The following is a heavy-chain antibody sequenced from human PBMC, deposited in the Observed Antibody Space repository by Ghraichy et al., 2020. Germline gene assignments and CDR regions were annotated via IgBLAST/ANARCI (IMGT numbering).Heavy chain of an antibody. CDR3: AAPPPCNSTNVYTKSDAFDI. J-gene: IGHJ3*02. D-gene: IGHD2-2*02. Sequence: GGSLRLSCAASGFTFSSYPMSWVRQAPGKGLEWVSSISTGGTTYYADSVEGRFTISRDNSKNTLYLQLNSLRAEDTAVYYCAAPPPCNSTNVYTKSDAFDIWGQGTMVTVSS. V-gene: IGHV3-23*01. CDR2: ISTGGTT. CDR1: GFTFSSYP.